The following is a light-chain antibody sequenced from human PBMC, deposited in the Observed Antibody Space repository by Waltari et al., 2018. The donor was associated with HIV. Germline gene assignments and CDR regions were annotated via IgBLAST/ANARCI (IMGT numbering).Light chain of an antibody. J-gene: IGKJ1*01. CDR1: QSVSSSH. V-gene: IGKV3-20*01. CDR3: QQYGGSRWT. Sequence: ETILTQSPGTLSLSPGDRATLSCRASQSVSSSHLAWYQQKPGQAPRLLIYGASSRATGIPDRFSGSGSGTDFILTISGLEPEDFAVYYCQQYGGSRWTFGQGTKVEIK. CDR2: GAS.